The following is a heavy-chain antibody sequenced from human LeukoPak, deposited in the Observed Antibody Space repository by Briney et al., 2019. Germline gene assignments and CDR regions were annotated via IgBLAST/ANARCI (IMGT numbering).Heavy chain of an antibody. CDR1: GGSISSGDYY. J-gene: IGHJ4*02. CDR3: ATVRRDGYNKLFDY. CDR2: IYYSGST. V-gene: IGHV4-30-4*01. Sequence: PSQTLSLTCTVSGGSISSGDYYWSWIRQPPGKGLEWVGYIYYSGSTYYNPSLKNRVTISVDTSKNQFSLKLSSVTAADTAVYYCATVRRDGYNKLFDYWGQGTLVTVSS. D-gene: IGHD5-24*01.